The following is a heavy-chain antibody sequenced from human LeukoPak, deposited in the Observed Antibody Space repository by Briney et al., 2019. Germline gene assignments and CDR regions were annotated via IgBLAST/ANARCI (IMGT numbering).Heavy chain of an antibody. CDR2: IIGSGGST. V-gene: IGHV3-23*01. CDR1: GFTFSSYA. J-gene: IGHJ4*02. Sequence: GGSLRLSCAASGFTFSSYAMSWVRQAPGKGLEWVSSIIGSGGSTYYADSVKGRFTISRDNSKNTLYLQMNSLRAEDTAVYYCAKDRSYYYDSSEIDYWGQGTLVTVSS. CDR3: AKDRSYYYDSSEIDY. D-gene: IGHD3-22*01.